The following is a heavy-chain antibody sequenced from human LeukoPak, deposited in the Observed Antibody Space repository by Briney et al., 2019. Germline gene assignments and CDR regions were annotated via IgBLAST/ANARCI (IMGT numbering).Heavy chain of an antibody. Sequence: GGSLRLSCAASGFTFSSYVMTWVRQAPGKGLEWVSGISGSGGNTYYTDSVKGRFTISRDNSNNPLYLQMNSLRAEDTAVYYCAKGVASFGNQWGQGTLVTVSS. V-gene: IGHV3-23*01. CDR2: ISGSGGNT. CDR1: GFTFSSYV. D-gene: IGHD1-14*01. J-gene: IGHJ4*02. CDR3: AKGVASFGNQ.